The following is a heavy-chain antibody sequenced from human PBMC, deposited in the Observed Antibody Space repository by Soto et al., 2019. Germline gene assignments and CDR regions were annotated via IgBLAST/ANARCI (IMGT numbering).Heavy chain of an antibody. J-gene: IGHJ4*02. Sequence: SETLSLTCTVSGGSISSYYWSWIRQPPGKGLEWIGYIYYSGSTNYNPSLKSRVTISVDTSKNQFSLKLSSVTAADTAVYYCARSSTFYLTDYWGQGTLVTVS. CDR1: GGSISSYY. CDR2: IYYSGST. D-gene: IGHD7-27*01. V-gene: IGHV4-59*08. CDR3: ARSSTFYLTDY.